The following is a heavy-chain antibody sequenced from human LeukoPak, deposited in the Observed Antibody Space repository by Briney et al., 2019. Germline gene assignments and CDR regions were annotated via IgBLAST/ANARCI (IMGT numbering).Heavy chain of an antibody. CDR2: IKQDGSEK. V-gene: IGHV3-7*03. Sequence: GGSLRLSCAASGFTFSSYWMSWVRQAPGKGLEWVANIKQDGSEKYYVDSVKGRFTISRDNSKNTLYLQMNSLRAEDTALYYCAKDVGEDYYGSGSYGDFDYWGQGTLVTVSS. CDR1: GFTFSSYW. D-gene: IGHD3-10*01. CDR3: AKDVGEDYYGSGSYGDFDY. J-gene: IGHJ4*02.